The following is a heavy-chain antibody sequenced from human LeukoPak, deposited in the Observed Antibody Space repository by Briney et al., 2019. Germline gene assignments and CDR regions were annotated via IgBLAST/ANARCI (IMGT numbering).Heavy chain of an antibody. CDR2: IYYSWST. CDR3: ARVGVVGATNWFDP. V-gene: IGHV4-61*01. D-gene: IGHD1-26*01. J-gene: IGHJ5*02. CDR1: GFSVSSGRYY. Sequence: SETLSLTCTVSGFSVSSGRYYWGRIRQPPGKGLEWIGYIYYSWSTNYNPALKSRVTISVDTSKNQLSLKLSSVTAADTAVYYCARVGVVGATNWFDPWGQGTLVTVSS.